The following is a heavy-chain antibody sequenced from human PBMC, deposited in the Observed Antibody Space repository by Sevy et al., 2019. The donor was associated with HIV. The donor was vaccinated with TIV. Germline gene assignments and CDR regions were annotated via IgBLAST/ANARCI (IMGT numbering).Heavy chain of an antibody. J-gene: IGHJ4*02. Sequence: GGSLRLSCAASGFTFAKYSMSWARQAPGKGLEWVSTFSFGCGRINYADSVKGRFTISRDDSKNTLFLQMNSLRAEDTATYFCAREGCTQPHDYWGQGTLVTVSS. D-gene: IGHD2-8*01. CDR3: AREGCTQPHDY. CDR1: GFTFAKYS. CDR2: FSFGCGRI. V-gene: IGHV3-23*01.